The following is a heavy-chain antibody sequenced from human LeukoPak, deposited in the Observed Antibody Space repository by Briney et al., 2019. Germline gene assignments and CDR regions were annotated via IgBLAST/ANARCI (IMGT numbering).Heavy chain of an antibody. V-gene: IGHV4-59*01. Sequence: SETLSLTCSVSGGSISNYYWSWIRQPPGKGLEWIGYIYNSVRTNYNPSLRSRVTKSADTSKNQFYLKLTSVTAADTAVYYCARGYFYWGQGTLVTVSS. CDR3: ARGYFY. J-gene: IGHJ4*02. CDR2: IYNSVRT. D-gene: IGHD1-1*01. CDR1: GGSISNYY.